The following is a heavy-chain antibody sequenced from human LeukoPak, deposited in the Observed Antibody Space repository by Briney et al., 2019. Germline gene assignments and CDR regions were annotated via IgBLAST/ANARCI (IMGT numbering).Heavy chain of an antibody. CDR2: IYYSGST. D-gene: IGHD3-10*01. J-gene: IGHJ2*01. CDR1: GGSISSYY. Sequence: SETLSLTCTVSGGSISSYYWSWIRQPPGKGLEWIGYIYYSGSTNYNPSLKSRVTISVDTSKNQFSLKLSSVTAADTAVYYCARHGVLGYYGSGSYHYWYFDLWGRGTWSLSPQ. CDR3: ARHGVLGYYGSGSYHYWYFDL. V-gene: IGHV4-59*08.